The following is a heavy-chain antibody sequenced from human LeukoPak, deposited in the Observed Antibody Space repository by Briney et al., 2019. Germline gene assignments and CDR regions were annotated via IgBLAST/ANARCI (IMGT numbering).Heavy chain of an antibody. CDR3: ARGYCSTSSCSFFDI. Sequence: GESLKISCKGSGYSFTSYWIGWVRQMPGKGLKWMGVIYPRDSDTRYSPSFHGQVTISADRSISTAYLQWSSLKASDTAMYYWARGYCSTSSCSFFDIWGQGTLVTVSS. D-gene: IGHD2-2*01. J-gene: IGHJ4*02. CDR1: GYSFTSYW. CDR2: IYPRDSDT. V-gene: IGHV5-51*01.